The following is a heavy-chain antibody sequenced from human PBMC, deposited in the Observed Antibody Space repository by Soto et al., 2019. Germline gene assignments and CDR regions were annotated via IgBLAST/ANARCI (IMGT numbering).Heavy chain of an antibody. CDR2: LVPVFGTA. CDR3: ARSPGVFDY. J-gene: IGHJ4*02. CDR1: GGTFSSLA. Sequence: QVQLVQYGAEVKKPGSSVKVSCKASGGTFSSLAISWVRQAPGQGLEWMGGLVPVFGTANYAQKFQDRVTITADKSTGTSYMELSSLRAEDTAVYDCARSPGVFDYWGQGTLVTVSS. D-gene: IGHD3-10*01. V-gene: IGHV1-69*06.